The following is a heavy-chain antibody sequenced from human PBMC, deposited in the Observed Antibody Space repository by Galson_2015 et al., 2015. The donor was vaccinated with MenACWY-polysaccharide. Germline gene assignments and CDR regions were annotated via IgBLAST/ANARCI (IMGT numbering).Heavy chain of an antibody. CDR1: GFTVGGLY. V-gene: IGHV3-53*01. CDR2: MYSGGFT. Sequence: SLRLSCAASGFTVGGLYMSWVRQAPGKRPEWVSIMYSGGFTEYEDSVKGRFTISRDISKNTVYLQMSSLKVEDTAVYYCARGAQRFFDYWGQGRLVTVSA. CDR3: ARGAQRFFDY. J-gene: IGHJ4*02.